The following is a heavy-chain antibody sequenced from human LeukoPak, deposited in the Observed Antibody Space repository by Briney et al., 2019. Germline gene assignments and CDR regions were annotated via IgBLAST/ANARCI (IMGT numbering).Heavy chain of an antibody. V-gene: IGHV1-8*01. D-gene: IGHD3-22*01. Sequence: ASVKVSCKASGYTFTSYDINWVRQATGQGLEWMGWMNPNSGNTNYAQKFQGRVTMTRDTSISTAYMEPSRLRSDDTAVYYCARVFESSYDSCYWGQGTLVTVSS. J-gene: IGHJ4*02. CDR3: ARVFESSYDSCY. CDR1: GYTFTSYD. CDR2: MNPNSGNT.